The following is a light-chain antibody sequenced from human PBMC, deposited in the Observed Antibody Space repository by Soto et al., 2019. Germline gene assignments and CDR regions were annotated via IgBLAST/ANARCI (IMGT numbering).Light chain of an antibody. CDR2: EVS. CDR1: SSDVGGYNY. Sequence: QSALTQPAAVSGSPGQSITISCTGTSSDVGGYNYVSWDRQHSGKAPKGRIYEVSNRPSGVSNRFSGSKLGNNAPLTMYGPQGEDADDSSCTSYTSSSTLVFRTGTKV. J-gene: IGLJ1*01. CDR3: TSYTSSSTLV. V-gene: IGLV2-14*01.